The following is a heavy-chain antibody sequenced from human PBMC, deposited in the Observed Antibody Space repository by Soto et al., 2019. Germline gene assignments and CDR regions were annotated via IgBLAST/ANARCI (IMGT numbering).Heavy chain of an antibody. CDR3: ASQGWGSSLIDY. Sequence: QVQLQESGPGLVKPSQTLSLTCTVSGGSISSGGYYWSWIRQHPGKGLEWIGYIYYSGSTYYNPSLKGRVTISVDTSKNQFSLKLSSVTAADTAVYYCASQGWGSSLIDYWGQGTLVTVSS. D-gene: IGHD6-13*01. V-gene: IGHV4-31*03. CDR1: GGSISSGGYY. CDR2: IYYSGST. J-gene: IGHJ4*02.